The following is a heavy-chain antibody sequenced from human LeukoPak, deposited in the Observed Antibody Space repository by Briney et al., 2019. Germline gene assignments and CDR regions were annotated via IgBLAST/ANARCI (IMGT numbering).Heavy chain of an antibody. D-gene: IGHD3-22*01. Sequence: TPSETLSLTCTVSGDSISSGSYYWSWLRQPAGKGLGWIGRIHTSGRTNYNPSLKSRVTISADTYKNQFSLKLSSVAAADTAVYYCARGVTYYYDSSGYLYWGQGTLVTVSS. CDR3: ARGVTYYYDSSGYLY. V-gene: IGHV4-61*02. CDR2: IHTSGRT. CDR1: GDSISSGSYY. J-gene: IGHJ4*02.